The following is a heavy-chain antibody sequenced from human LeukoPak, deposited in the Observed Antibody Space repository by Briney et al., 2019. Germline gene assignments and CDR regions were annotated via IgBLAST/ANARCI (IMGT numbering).Heavy chain of an antibody. Sequence: GGSLRLSCAASGFTVSSNYMSWVRQAPGKGLEWVSVIYSGGSTYYADSVKGRFTISRDNSKNTLYLQMNSLRAEDSAVYYCARDRQRYYDSSGYYTGVYFDYWGQGALVTVSS. D-gene: IGHD3-22*01. CDR1: GFTVSSNY. CDR2: IYSGGST. J-gene: IGHJ4*02. CDR3: ARDRQRYYDSSGYYTGVYFDY. V-gene: IGHV3-66*02.